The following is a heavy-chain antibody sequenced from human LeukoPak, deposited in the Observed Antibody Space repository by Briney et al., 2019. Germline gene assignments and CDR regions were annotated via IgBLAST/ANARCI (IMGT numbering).Heavy chain of an antibody. D-gene: IGHD4-17*01. V-gene: IGHV4-34*01. CDR2: INHSGST. Sequence: PSETLSLTCAVYGGSFSGYYWSWIRQPPGKGLEWIGEINHSGSTNYNPSLKSRVTISVDTSKNQFSLKLSSVTAADTAVYYCARGHDYGDYLDYWGQGTLVTVSS. J-gene: IGHJ4*02. CDR3: ARGHDYGDYLDY. CDR1: GGSFSGYY.